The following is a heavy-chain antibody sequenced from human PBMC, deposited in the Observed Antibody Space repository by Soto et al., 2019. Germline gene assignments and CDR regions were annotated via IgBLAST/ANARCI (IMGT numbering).Heavy chain of an antibody. J-gene: IGHJ1*01. Sequence: EVQLVESGGGLVKPGGSLRLSCAASGFTFSNAWMNWVRQAPGKGLEWVGRTKSKTDGGTTDYAAPVKGRFTISRDDSKNTLYLQMNSPKTEDTAVYYCTVQLILAVAGGEYFQHWGQGTLVTVSS. CDR3: TVQLILAVAGGEYFQH. CDR2: TKSKTDGGTT. CDR1: GFTFSNAW. V-gene: IGHV3-15*07. D-gene: IGHD6-19*01.